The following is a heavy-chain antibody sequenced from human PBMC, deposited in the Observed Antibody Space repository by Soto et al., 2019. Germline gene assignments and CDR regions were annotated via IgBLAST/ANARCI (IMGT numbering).Heavy chain of an antibody. J-gene: IGHJ6*02. CDR2: INHSGST. D-gene: IGHD6-6*01. CDR1: GGSFSGYY. Sequence: PSETLSLTCAVYGGSFSGYYWSWIRQPPGKGLEWIGEINHSGSTNYNPSLKSRVTISVDTSKNQFSLKLSSVTAADTAVYYCARLSIAPRAGDYYYYYGMDVWGQGTTLTVSS. V-gene: IGHV4-34*01. CDR3: ARLSIAPRAGDYYYYYGMDV.